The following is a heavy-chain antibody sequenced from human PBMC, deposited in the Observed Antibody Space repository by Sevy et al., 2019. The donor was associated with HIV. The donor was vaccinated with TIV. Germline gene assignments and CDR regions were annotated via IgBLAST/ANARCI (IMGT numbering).Heavy chain of an antibody. CDR3: ARQYCSGGSCYFGADAFDI. V-gene: IGHV3-30-3*01. CDR2: ISYDGSNK. J-gene: IGHJ3*02. Sequence: GSLRLSCAASGFTFSSYAMQWVRQAPGKGLEWVAVISYDGSNKYHADSVKGRFTISRDNSKNTLYLQMNSLRAEDTAVYYCARQYCSGGSCYFGADAFDIWGQGTMVTVSS. CDR1: GFTFSSYA. D-gene: IGHD2-15*01.